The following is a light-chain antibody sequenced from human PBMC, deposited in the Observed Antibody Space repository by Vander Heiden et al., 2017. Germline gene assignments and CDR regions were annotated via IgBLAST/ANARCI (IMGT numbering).Light chain of an antibody. CDR2: GAS. CDR1: QGITRY. CDR3: QQLNSFPRS. V-gene: IGKV1-9*01. J-gene: IGKJ4*01. Sequence: IQLTQSPSSLSASVGDRVTITCRASQGITRYWACYKQKPGKTPELLMYGASIGERGVPSRFSGSGSGTEFTLTISSLQPEDSAIYYCQQLNSFPRSFGGGTKVEIK.